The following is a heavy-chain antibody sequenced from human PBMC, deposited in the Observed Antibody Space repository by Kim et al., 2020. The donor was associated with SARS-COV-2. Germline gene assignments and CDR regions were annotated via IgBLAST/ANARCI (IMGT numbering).Heavy chain of an antibody. CDR2: IYYSGST. V-gene: IGHV4-39*01. CDR3: ARPYVWYYDILTGTGYFGRWDV. D-gene: IGHD3-9*01. Sequence: SETLSLTCTVSGGSISSSSYYWGWIRQPPGKGLEWIGSIYYSGSTYYNPSLKSRVTISVDTSKNQFSLKLSSVTAADTAVYYCARPYVWYYDILTGTGYFGRWDVWGQGTTVTVSS. J-gene: IGHJ6*02. CDR1: GGSISSSSYY.